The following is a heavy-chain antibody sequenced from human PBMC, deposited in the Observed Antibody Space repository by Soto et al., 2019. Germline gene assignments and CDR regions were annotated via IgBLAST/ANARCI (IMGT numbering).Heavy chain of an antibody. V-gene: IGHV4-4*02. J-gene: IGHJ4*02. CDR2: IYHSGST. Sequence: PSETLSLTCAVSGGSISSSNCWSCVRQPPGKGLEWIGEIYHSGSTNYNPSLKSRVTISVDKSKNQFSLKLSSVTAADTAVYYCARGIAARPDGIDYWGQGTLVTVSS. CDR1: GGSISSSNC. CDR3: ARGIAARPDGIDY. D-gene: IGHD6-6*01.